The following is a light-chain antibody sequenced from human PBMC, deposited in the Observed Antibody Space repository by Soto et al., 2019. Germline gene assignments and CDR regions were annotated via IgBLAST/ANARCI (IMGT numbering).Light chain of an antibody. CDR3: QQYKTYSRT. CDR1: QRISRW. CDR2: DAS. J-gene: IGKJ1*01. Sequence: DIQMTQSPSTLSAFVGDRVTIACRTSQRISRWLAWYQQKPGKPPKFLIYDASTLESGVPSRFSGSGSGTDFTLTISGLQPNDFATYYCQQYKTYSRTFGQGTEV. V-gene: IGKV1-5*01.